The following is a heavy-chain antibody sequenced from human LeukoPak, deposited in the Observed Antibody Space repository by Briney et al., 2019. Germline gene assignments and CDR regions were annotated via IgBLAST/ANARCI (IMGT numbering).Heavy chain of an antibody. V-gene: IGHV4-39*01. J-gene: IGHJ5*02. CDR1: GGSISNSGYY. Sequence: PSETLSLTCTVSGGSISNSGYYWGCIRQPPGTGLEWIGSIYYSGSTYYNPSLKSRVTISVDTSKNQISLKMTSVTAADTAVYYCARAPFNYYQAFDPWGQGTLVTVSS. D-gene: IGHD4-11*01. CDR2: IYYSGST. CDR3: ARAPFNYYQAFDP.